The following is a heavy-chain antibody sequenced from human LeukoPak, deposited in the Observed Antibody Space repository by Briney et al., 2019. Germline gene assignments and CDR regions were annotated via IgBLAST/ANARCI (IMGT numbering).Heavy chain of an antibody. CDR3: ARDYASDY. J-gene: IGHJ4*02. Sequence: GGSLRLSCAASGFTFSRYEMSWVRQAPGKGLEWVSYISRSGDTIYFADSVKGRFTISRDNAKNSLYLQMSSLRAEDTAVYYCARDYASDYWGQGTLVTVSS. CDR1: GFTFSRYE. V-gene: IGHV3-48*03. CDR2: ISRSGDTI. D-gene: IGHD3-10*01.